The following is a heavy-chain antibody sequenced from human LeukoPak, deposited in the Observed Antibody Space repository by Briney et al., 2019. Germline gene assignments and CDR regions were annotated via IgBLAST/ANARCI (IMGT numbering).Heavy chain of an antibody. Sequence: TSETLSLTCTVSGGSISSSSYYWGWIRQPPGKGLEWIGSIYYSGSTYYNPSLKSRVTISVDTSKNQFSLKLSSVTAADTAVYYCARSVRRTSWPQTRIYYYYYMDVWGKGTTVTVSS. CDR3: ARSVRRTSWPQTRIYYYYYMDV. J-gene: IGHJ6*03. CDR1: GGSISSSSYY. V-gene: IGHV4-39*07. CDR2: IYYSGST. D-gene: IGHD2-2*01.